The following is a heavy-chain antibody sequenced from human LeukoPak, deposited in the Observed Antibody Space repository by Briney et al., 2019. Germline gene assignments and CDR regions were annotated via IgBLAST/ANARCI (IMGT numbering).Heavy chain of an antibody. CDR2: VSYDGGSK. CDR3: ARVKGGIAAAGNYFDY. D-gene: IGHD6-13*01. J-gene: IGHJ4*02. V-gene: IGHV3-30-3*01. Sequence: GGSLRLSCAASGFAFSSYAMHWVRQGPGKGLEWGALVSYDGGSKYSPDSVQGRITISRDNSQNTLHLPMNSLRTEDPAVYYCARVKGGIAAAGNYFDYWGQGTLVTVSP. CDR1: GFAFSSYA.